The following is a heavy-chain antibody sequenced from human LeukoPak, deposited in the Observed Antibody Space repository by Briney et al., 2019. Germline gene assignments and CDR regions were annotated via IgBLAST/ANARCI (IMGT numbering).Heavy chain of an antibody. J-gene: IGHJ5*02. CDR3: AKAPLTINWFDP. Sequence: GGSLRLSCEASGFTFSSYAMSWVGQAPGKGLEWVSAISGSGGSTYYADSVKGRFTISRDNSKNTLYLQMNSLRAEDTAVYYCAKAPLTINWFDPWGQGTLVTVSS. V-gene: IGHV3-23*01. CDR2: ISGSGGST. D-gene: IGHD1-1*01. CDR1: GFTFSSYA.